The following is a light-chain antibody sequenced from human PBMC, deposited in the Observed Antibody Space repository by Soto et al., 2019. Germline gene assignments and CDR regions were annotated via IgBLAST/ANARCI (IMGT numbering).Light chain of an antibody. Sequence: EVVMTQSPATLSVSPGEGATLSCRASQNVRSSLAWYQQKPGQAPRLLIYGASTRATGIPARFSGGGSGTEFTLTISSLQSEDLAVYYCQQYNNWPPWTLGQGTKVDIK. CDR3: QQYNNWPPWT. CDR1: QNVRSS. CDR2: GAS. J-gene: IGKJ1*01. V-gene: IGKV3-15*01.